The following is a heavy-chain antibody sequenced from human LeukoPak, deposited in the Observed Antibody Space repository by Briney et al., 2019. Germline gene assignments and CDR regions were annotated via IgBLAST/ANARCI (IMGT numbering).Heavy chain of an antibody. CDR3: ARVQGTSFDY. V-gene: IGHV3-74*01. D-gene: IGHD3-10*01. J-gene: IGHJ4*02. Sequence: PGGSLRLSCAASGNYWMHWVRQVPGKGLVWVSHINSDGSWTSYADSVKGRFTISRDNAKNSLYLQMNSLRAEDTAVYYCARVQGTSFDYWGQGTLVTVSS. CDR2: INSDGSWT. CDR1: GNYW.